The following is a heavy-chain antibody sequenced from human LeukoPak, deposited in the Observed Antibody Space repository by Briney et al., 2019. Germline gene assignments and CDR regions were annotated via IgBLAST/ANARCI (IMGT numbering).Heavy chain of an antibody. D-gene: IGHD3-22*01. V-gene: IGHV3-7*01. J-gene: IGHJ4*02. CDR2: IEQDVSEK. CDR3: AREIRAARRDYYDSSGYDRFDYFDY. CDR1: GFTLSSFW. Sequence: GGSLRLSCAASGFTLSSFWMTWVRQAPGKGLEWVANIEQDVSEKYYVDSVKGRFTISRDNAKNSLYLEMNSLRVEDTAVYYCAREIRAARRDYYDSSGYDRFDYFDYWGQGALVTVSS.